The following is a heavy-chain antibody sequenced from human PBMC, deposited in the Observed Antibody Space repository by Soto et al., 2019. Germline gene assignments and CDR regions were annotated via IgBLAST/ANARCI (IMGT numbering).Heavy chain of an antibody. J-gene: IGHJ6*03. V-gene: IGHV1-69*13. D-gene: IGHD3-22*01. CDR2: IIPIFGTA. CDR1: GGTFSSYA. CDR3: ARANYYDSSGYYYYYYYYMDV. Sequence: ASVKVSCKASGGTFSSYAISWVRQAPGQGLEWMGGIIPIFGTANYAQKFQGRVTITADESTSTAYMELSSLRSEDTAVYYCARANYYDSSGYYYYYYYYMDVWGKGTTVTVSS.